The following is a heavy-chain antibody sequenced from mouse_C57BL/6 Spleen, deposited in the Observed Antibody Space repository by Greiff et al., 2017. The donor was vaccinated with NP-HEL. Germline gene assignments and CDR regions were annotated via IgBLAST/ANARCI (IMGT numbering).Heavy chain of an antibody. CDR1: GFNIKDDY. D-gene: IGHD2-5*01. CDR2: IDPENGDT. V-gene: IGHV14-4*01. CDR3: NGRRGCGNNNSGGFAY. Sequence: VQLQQSGAELVRPGASVKLSCTASGFNIKDDYMHWVKQRPEQGLEWIGWIDPENGDTEYASKFQGKATITADTSSNTAYLQLSSLTSEDTAVYYCNGRRGCGNNNSGGFAYWGQGTLVTVSA. J-gene: IGHJ3*01.